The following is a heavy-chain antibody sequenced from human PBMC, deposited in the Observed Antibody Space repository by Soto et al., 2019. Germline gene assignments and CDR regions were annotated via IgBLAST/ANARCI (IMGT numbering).Heavy chain of an antibody. J-gene: IGHJ6*02. D-gene: IGHD2-15*01. CDR3: ARGRYYGMDV. V-gene: IGHV3-53*01. Sequence: EVQLVESGGGLIQPGGSLRLSCGASGFTVSNEFLNWVRQAPGTGLEWVSGIYSGGATYYADSVTGRFTISRDNSKNTLYLQMNSLRAEDTAIYYCARGRYYGMDVWGQGPTVTVSS. CDR2: IYSGGAT. CDR1: GFTVSNEF.